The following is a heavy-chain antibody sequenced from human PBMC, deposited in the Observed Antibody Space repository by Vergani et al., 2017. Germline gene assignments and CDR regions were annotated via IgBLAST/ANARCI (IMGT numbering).Heavy chain of an antibody. CDR2: ISYDGSNK. CDR1: GFTFSSYG. Sequence: QVQLVESGGGVVQPGRSLRLSCAASGFTFSSYGMHWVRQAPGKGLEWVAVISYDGSNKYYADSVKGRFTISRENSKNTLYLQMNSLRAEDTAVYYCAKGRNGDFGDYYYYMDVWGKGTTVTVSS. D-gene: IGHD3-10*01. V-gene: IGHV3-30*18. CDR3: AKGRNGDFGDYYYYMDV. J-gene: IGHJ6*03.